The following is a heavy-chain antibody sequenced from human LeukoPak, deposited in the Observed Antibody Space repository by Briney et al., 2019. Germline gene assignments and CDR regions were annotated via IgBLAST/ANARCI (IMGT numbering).Heavy chain of an antibody. Sequence: PGGSLRLSCAASGFIFSSYSMNWVRQAPGKGLEWVSSISSSNTYIYYADSVEGRFTISRDNAKNTLYLHMNSLRAEDTAVYYCARGRLSSGWYDDWGQGTLVTVSS. CDR2: ISSSNTYI. D-gene: IGHD6-19*01. J-gene: IGHJ4*02. CDR1: GFIFSSYS. CDR3: ARGRLSSGWYDD. V-gene: IGHV3-21*06.